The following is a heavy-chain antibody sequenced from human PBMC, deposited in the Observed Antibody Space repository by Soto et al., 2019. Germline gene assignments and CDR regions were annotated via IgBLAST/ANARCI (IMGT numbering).Heavy chain of an antibody. CDR1: GGTFSSYA. CDR2: IVPIFGTA. CDR3: ARVHCSSTSCYPYYCYYGMEV. D-gene: IGHD2-2*01. Sequence: QVQLVQSGAEVKKPGSSVKVSCKASGGTFSSYAISWVRQAPGQGLGWMGGIVPIFGTANYAQKFQGRVTLTADESTSTAYMELSSLRSEDTAVYYCARVHCSSTSCYPYYCYYGMEVWGQGTTVTVSS. J-gene: IGHJ6*02. V-gene: IGHV1-69*01.